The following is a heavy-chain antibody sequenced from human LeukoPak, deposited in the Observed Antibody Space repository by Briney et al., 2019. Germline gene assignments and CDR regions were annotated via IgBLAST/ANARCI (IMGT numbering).Heavy chain of an antibody. D-gene: IGHD3-16*01. CDR2: IYSGGST. CDR1: GFTVSSNY. CDR3: ARDAPWGGDDY. J-gene: IGHJ4*02. Sequence: GGSLRLSCAASGFTVSSNYMSWVRQAPGKGLGWVSVIYSGGSTYYADSVKGRFTISRDNSKNTLYLQMNSLRAEDTAVYYCARDAPWGGDDYWGQGTLVTVSS. V-gene: IGHV3-66*02.